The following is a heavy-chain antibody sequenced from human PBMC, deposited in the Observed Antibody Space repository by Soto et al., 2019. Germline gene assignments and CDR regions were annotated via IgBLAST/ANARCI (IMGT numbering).Heavy chain of an antibody. V-gene: IGHV4-59*01. Sequence: PSETLSLTCTVSGGSISSYYWSWIRQPPGKGLEWIGYIYYSGSTNYNPSLKSRVTISVDTSKNQFSLKLNSVTAADTAVYYCARVPNCDSSGCYSYFDLWGQGALVTVSS. D-gene: IGHD3-22*01. CDR2: IYYSGST. CDR1: GGSISSYY. J-gene: IGHJ4*02. CDR3: ARVPNCDSSGCYSYFDL.